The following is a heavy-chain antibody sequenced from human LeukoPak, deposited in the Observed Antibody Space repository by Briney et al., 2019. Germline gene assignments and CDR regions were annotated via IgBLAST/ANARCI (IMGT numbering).Heavy chain of an antibody. CDR3: ARYRASGYCSGGSCYSVYYYGMDV. Sequence: SETLSLTCAVYGGSFSGYYWSWIRQPPGKGLEWIGEINHSGSTNYNPSLKSRVTISVDTSKNQFSLKLSSVTAADTAVYYCARYRASGYCSGGSCYSVYYYGMDVWGQGTTVTVSS. V-gene: IGHV4-34*01. CDR2: INHSGST. J-gene: IGHJ6*02. D-gene: IGHD2-15*01. CDR1: GGSFSGYY.